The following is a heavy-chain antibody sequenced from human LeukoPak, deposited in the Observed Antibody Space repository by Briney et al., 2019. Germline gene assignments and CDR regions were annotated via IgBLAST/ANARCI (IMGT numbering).Heavy chain of an antibody. Sequence: SETLSLTCTVSGGSISSYYWSWIRQPPGKGLEWIGYIYYSGSTNYNPSLKSRVTISVDTSKSQSSLKLSSVTAADTAVYYCARFSYGPGYFDYWGQGTLVTVSS. CDR2: IYYSGST. V-gene: IGHV4-59*01. CDR1: GGSISSYY. D-gene: IGHD5-18*01. CDR3: ARFSYGPGYFDY. J-gene: IGHJ4*02.